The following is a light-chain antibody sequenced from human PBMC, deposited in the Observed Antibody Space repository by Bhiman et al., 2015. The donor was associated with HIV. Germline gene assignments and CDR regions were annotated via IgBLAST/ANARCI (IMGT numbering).Light chain of an antibody. Sequence: SYEVTQPPSVSVSPGQTASITCSGDKLGDKYVYWYQQKPGQSPVLVIYQDSKRPSGIPERFSGSNSGNTATLTISGTQAMDEADYYCQAWDSSTEVFGTGTKVTVL. J-gene: IGLJ1*01. CDR3: QAWDSSTEV. CDR1: KLGDKY. V-gene: IGLV3-1*01. CDR2: QDS.